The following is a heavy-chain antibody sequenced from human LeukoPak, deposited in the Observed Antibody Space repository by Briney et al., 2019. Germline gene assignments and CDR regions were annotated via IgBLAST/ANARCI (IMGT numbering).Heavy chain of an antibody. D-gene: IGHD6-19*01. CDR3: ARMAVANDY. Sequence: PGGSLRLSCAASGFTFSGYAMSWVRQAPGTGLEWVSRINTDGSSTSYADSVKGRFTISRDNAKNTLYLQMNSLRAEDTAVYYCARMAVANDYWGQGTLVTVSS. CDR1: GFTFSGYA. V-gene: IGHV3-74*01. J-gene: IGHJ4*02. CDR2: INTDGSST.